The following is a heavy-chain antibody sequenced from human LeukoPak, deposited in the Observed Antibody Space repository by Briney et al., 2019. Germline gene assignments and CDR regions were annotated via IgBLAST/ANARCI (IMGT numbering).Heavy chain of an antibody. CDR2: ISGSGDST. D-gene: IGHD3-22*01. J-gene: IGHJ4*02. Sequence: GGSLRLSCAASGFTFSSYAMSWVRQAPGKGLEWVSAISGSGDSTYYADSVEGRFTISRDNSKNTLYLQMNSLRAEDTAVYYCAKDRGRYDSSGYYLDFDYWGQGTLVTVSS. V-gene: IGHV3-23*01. CDR1: GFTFSSYA. CDR3: AKDRGRYDSSGYYLDFDY.